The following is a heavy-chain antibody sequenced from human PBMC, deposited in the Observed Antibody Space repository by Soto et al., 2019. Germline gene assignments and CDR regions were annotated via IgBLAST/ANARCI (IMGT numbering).Heavy chain of an antibody. J-gene: IGHJ4*02. CDR1: GFTVSSHY. CDR3: ATVWHTNGDY. Sequence: EVQLVESGGGLIQPGGSLRLSCAASGFTVSSHYMSWVRQAPGKGLEWVSTIYTDGRTFYADSVKGHFTISRDNSRNTLYLQMNSLRAEDTAVYFCATVWHTNGDYWGQGTLVTVSS. V-gene: IGHV3-53*01. D-gene: IGHD2-8*01. CDR2: IYTDGRT.